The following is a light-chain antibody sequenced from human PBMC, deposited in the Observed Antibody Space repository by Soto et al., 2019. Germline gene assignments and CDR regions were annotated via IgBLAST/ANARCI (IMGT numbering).Light chain of an antibody. J-gene: IGLJ1*01. V-gene: IGLV2-11*01. CDR3: CSYAGRYTFD. CDR1: SSDVGGYND. CDR2: DVS. Sequence: QSALTQPRSVSGSPGQSVTISFTGTSSDVGGYNDVSWYQQYPGKAPKLMIYDVSRRPSGVPDRFSGSKSGNTASLTISGLQAEDEADYYCCSYAGRYTFDFGTGTKVTVL.